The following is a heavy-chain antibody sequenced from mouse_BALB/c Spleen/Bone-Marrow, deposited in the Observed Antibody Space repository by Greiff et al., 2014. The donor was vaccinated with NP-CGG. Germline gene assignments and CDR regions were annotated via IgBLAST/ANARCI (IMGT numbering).Heavy chain of an antibody. CDR3: ARHGSSGFDY. V-gene: IGHV1-9*01. CDR2: ILPGNGNT. D-gene: IGHD1-1*01. J-gene: IGHJ2*01. CDR1: GYTFSTYW. Sequence: VKLMESGAELMKPGASVKISCEATGYTFSTYWIEWVKQRPGHGLEWIGEILPGNGNTDYNEKFKGKATFTADTSSNTAYVQLSSLTSEDSAVFYCARHGSSGFDYWGQGTALTVSS.